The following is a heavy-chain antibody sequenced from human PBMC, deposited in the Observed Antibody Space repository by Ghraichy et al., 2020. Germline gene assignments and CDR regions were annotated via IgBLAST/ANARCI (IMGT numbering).Heavy chain of an antibody. CDR3: ARADYDFWSGYSAYYYGMDV. J-gene: IGHJ6*02. Sequence: ASVKVSCKASGYTFTGYYMHWVRQAPGQGLEWMGWINPNSGGTNYAQKFQGRVTMTRDTSISTAYMELSRLRSDDTAVYYCARADYDFWSGYSAYYYGMDVWGQGTTVTVSS. CDR1: GYTFTGYY. D-gene: IGHD3-3*01. CDR2: INPNSGGT. V-gene: IGHV1-2*02.